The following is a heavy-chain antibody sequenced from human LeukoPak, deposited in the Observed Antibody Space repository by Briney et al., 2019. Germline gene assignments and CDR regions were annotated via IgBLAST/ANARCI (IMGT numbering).Heavy chain of an antibody. V-gene: IGHV4-59*01. CDR1: DDSITMYY. Sequence: PSETLSLTCSVSDDSITMYYWTWIRQPPGRGLEWIGYVDHTGSTNFNPSLNGRVSISRDTTKNLFSLRLRSVTAADTAVYFCARGRVSSSTWYSTYYYYFYMDVWGKGTTVTVSS. CDR3: ARGRVSSSTWYSTYYYYFYMDV. CDR2: VDHTGST. J-gene: IGHJ6*03. D-gene: IGHD1-1*01.